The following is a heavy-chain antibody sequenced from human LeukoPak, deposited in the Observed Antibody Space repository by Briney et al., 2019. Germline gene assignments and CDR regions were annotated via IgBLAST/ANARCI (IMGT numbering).Heavy chain of an antibody. CDR3: ARGTMTTVTYYFDY. CDR2: INHSGST. V-gene: IGHV4-34*01. D-gene: IGHD4-17*01. Sequence: SETLSLTCAVSGGSFSGYYWSWIRQPPGKGLEWIGEINHSGSTNYNPSLKSRVTISVDTSKNQFSLKLSSVTAADTAVYYCARGTMTTVTYYFDYWGQGTLVTVSS. J-gene: IGHJ4*02. CDR1: GGSFSGYY.